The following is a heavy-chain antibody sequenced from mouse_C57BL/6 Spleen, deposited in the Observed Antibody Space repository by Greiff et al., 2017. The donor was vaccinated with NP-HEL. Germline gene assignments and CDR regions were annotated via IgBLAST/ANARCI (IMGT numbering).Heavy chain of an antibody. V-gene: IGHV1-26*01. CDR3: ARGSMVRDYFDY. CDR2: INPNNGGT. Sequence: VQLQQSGPELVKPGASVKISCKASGYTFTDYYMNWVKQSHGKSLEWIGDINPNNGGTSYNQKFKGKATLTVDKSSSTAYMELRSLTSEDSAVYYCARGSMVRDYFDYWGQGTTLTVSS. J-gene: IGHJ2*01. D-gene: IGHD2-2*01. CDR1: GYTFTDYY.